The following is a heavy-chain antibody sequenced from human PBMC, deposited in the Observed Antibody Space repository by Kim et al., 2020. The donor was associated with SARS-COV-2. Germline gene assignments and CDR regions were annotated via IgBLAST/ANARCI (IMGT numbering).Heavy chain of an antibody. V-gene: IGHV3-23*01. J-gene: IGHJ4*02. D-gene: IGHD3-3*01. CDR3: AKGLYDFWSAYKVCDS. Sequence: DTVKGRFTISRDNSKNTLTLQMNSLRAEDTAVYYCAKGLYDFWSAYKVCDSWGQGTLATVSS.